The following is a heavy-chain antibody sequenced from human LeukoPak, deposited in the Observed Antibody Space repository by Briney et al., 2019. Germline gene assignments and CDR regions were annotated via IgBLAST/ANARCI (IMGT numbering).Heavy chain of an antibody. J-gene: IGHJ4*02. V-gene: IGHV1-18*01. CDR1: GYTFTSYG. Sequence: ASVKVSCKASGYTFTSYGISWVRQAPGQGLEWMGWISAYNGNTNYAQKFQGRVTITRDTSASTAYMELSSLRSEDTAVYYCARVLLIGGLLFDYWGQGTLVTVSS. D-gene: IGHD2-15*01. CDR2: ISAYNGNT. CDR3: ARVLLIGGLLFDY.